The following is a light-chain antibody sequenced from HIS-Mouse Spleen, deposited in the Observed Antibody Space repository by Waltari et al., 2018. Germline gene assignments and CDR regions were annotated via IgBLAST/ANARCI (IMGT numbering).Light chain of an antibody. CDR3: QSADSSGTYWV. V-gene: IGLV3-25*03. J-gene: IGLJ3*02. CDR2: KDS. CDR1: ALPKQY. Sequence: SYELTQPPSVSVSPVQTARIPCSGDALPKQYAYGYQQKPGQAPGLVIYKDSERPSGIPERFSGSSSGTTVTLTISGVQAEDEADYYCQSADSSGTYWVFGGGTKLTVL.